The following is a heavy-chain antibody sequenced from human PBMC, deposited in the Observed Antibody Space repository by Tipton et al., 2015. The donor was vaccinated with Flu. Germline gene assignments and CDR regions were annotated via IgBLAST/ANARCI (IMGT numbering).Heavy chain of an antibody. V-gene: IGHV3-13*01. J-gene: IGHJ4*02. Sequence: GSLRLSCAASEFTFSNYDMHWFRQVPGQGLEWVSAIGTSSNTDYSACVKGRFTISRDNAKSSLYLQMDSLRAEDTAIYYCARGNPIWSGWQVDYWGQGTLVTVSS. CDR3: ARGNPIWSGWQVDY. CDR2: IGTSSNT. D-gene: IGHD3-3*01. CDR1: EFTFSNYD.